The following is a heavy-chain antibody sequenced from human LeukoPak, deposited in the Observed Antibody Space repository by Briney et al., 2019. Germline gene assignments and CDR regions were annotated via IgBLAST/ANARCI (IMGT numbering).Heavy chain of an antibody. CDR1: GFTFSRNG. V-gene: IGHV3-33*01. Sequence: GGSLRLSCAASGFTFSRNGMHWVRQAPGKGLEWVAVIWDDGSNKYYADSVKGRFTISRDNSKNMLYLQMNSLRAGGTAVYYCARADYHYGMDVWGQGTTVTVSS. J-gene: IGHJ6*02. CDR2: IWDDGSNK. CDR3: ARADYHYGMDV.